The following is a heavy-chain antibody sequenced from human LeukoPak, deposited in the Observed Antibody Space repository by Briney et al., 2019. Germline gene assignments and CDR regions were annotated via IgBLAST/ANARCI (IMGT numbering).Heavy chain of an antibody. J-gene: IGHJ4*02. D-gene: IGHD2-2*01. Sequence: ASVKVSCKASGYTFTSYGISWVRQAPGQGLEWMGWISAYNDNTNYAQKLQGRVTMTTDTSTSTAYMELRSLRSDDTAVYYCARGRGCSSTSCDDYFDYWGQGTLVTVSS. CDR2: ISAYNDNT. CDR3: ARGRGCSSTSCDDYFDY. V-gene: IGHV1-18*01. CDR1: GYTFTSYG.